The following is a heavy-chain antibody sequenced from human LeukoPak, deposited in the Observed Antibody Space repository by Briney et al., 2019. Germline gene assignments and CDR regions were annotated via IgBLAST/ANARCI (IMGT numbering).Heavy chain of an antibody. D-gene: IGHD5-18*01. CDR3: AAGYGLHHY. CDR2: INHSGST. V-gene: IGHV4-34*01. CDR1: GGSFSGYY. Sequence: SETLSLTCAVYGGSFSGYYWSWIRQPPGKGLEWIGEINHSGSTNYNPSLKSRVTISVDTSKNQFSLKLSSVTAADTAVYYCAAGYGLHHYWGQGTLVTVSS. J-gene: IGHJ4*02.